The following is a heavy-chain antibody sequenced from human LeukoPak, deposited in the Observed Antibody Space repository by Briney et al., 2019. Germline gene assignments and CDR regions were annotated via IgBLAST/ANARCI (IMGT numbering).Heavy chain of an antibody. CDR1: GGSISSYY. V-gene: IGHV4-59*01. Sequence: SETLSLTCTVSGGSISSYYWSWIRQPPGKGLEWIGYIYYSGSTNYNPSLKSRVTISVDTSKNQFSLKLSSVTAAGTSVYYCARAPTEEDAFDIWGQGTMVTVSS. CDR3: ARAPTEEDAFDI. D-gene: IGHD7-27*01. CDR2: IYYSGST. J-gene: IGHJ3*02.